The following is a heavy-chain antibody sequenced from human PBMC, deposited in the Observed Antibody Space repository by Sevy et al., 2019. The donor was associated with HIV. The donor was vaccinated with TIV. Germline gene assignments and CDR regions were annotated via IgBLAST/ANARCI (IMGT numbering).Heavy chain of an antibody. CDR3: ARAPGDIIVVVAATPDNWFDP. J-gene: IGHJ5*02. D-gene: IGHD2-15*01. CDR2: ISSSSSTI. Sequence: GGSLRLSFAASGFTFSSYSMNWVRQAPGKGLEWVSYISSSSSTIYYEASVKGRFTISRDNAKNSLYLQMNSLRAEDTAVYYCARAPGDIIVVVAATPDNWFDPWGQGTLVTVSS. CDR1: GFTFSSYS. V-gene: IGHV3-48*01.